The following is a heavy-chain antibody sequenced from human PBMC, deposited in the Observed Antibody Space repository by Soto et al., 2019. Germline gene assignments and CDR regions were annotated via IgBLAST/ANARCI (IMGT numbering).Heavy chain of an antibody. Sequence: SETLSLTCGVSGGSLSGATYSWNWIRQPPGKGLEWIGYIFPSGTTYYNTSLKSRVTISIDVSKNQFSLSLRSLTAADTAVYYCARSREFDYWSQGTLVTVSS. J-gene: IGHJ4*02. CDR1: GGSLSGATYS. CDR3: ARSREFDY. V-gene: IGHV4-30-2*01. CDR2: IFPSGTT.